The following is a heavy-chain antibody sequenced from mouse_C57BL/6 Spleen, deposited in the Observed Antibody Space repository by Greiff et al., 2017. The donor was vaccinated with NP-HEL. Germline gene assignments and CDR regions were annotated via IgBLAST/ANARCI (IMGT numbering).Heavy chain of an antibody. CDR1: GFTFTDYY. V-gene: IGHV7-3*01. Sequence: EVMLVESGGGLVQPGGSLSLSCAASGFTFTDYYMSWVRQPPGKALEWLGFIRNKANGYTTEYSASVKGRFTISRDNSQSILYLQMNALRAEDSATYYCARDKGDAMDYWGQGTSVTVSS. CDR3: ARDKGDAMDY. CDR2: IRNKANGYTT. J-gene: IGHJ4*01.